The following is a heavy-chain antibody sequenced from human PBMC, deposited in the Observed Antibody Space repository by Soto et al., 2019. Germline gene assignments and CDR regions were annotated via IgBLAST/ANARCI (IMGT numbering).Heavy chain of an antibody. Sequence: QVQLVQSGAEVKKPGASVKVSCKASGYTFTSYGISWVRQAPGQGLEWMGWSNPYNGNTNYAQKRQGRVTMTTDTATNTAYMEMRSVRSDDTAVYYCLRDWFGIDYWGQGTLVPVSS. J-gene: IGHJ4*02. V-gene: IGHV1-18*01. CDR2: SNPYNGNT. CDR1: GYTFTSYG. D-gene: IGHD3-16*01. CDR3: LRDWFGIDY.